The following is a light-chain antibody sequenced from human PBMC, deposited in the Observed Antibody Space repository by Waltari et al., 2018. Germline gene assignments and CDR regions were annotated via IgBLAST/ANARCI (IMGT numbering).Light chain of an antibody. V-gene: IGLV2-14*03. CDR1: TSDVGGYNF. J-gene: IGLJ1*01. Sequence: QSALTQPASVSGSPGQSIAISCTGTTSDVGGYNFVSWYQQHPGKAPKLLLYDVTNRPSGVSYRFSGYKSGNTASLTISGLQAEDEADYYCSSFRSDHTYVFGSGTEVTVL. CDR2: DVT. CDR3: SSFRSDHTYV.